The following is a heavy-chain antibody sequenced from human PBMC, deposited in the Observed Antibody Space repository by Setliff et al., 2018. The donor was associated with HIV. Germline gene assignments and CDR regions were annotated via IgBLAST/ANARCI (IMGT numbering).Heavy chain of an antibody. D-gene: IGHD3-22*01. J-gene: IGHJ3*02. CDR3: ARSLVPSGYYYGRHAFDI. CDR2: NYYSGNT. CDR1: GASIRGHY. Sequence: PSETLSLTCSVSGASIRGHYWSWTRQSPGKGLEWIGNNYYSGNTNYNPSFKSRVTISVDTSKNQFSLRVNSVTAADTAVYYCARSLVPSGYYYGRHAFDIWGQGTKVTGSS. V-gene: IGHV4-59*08.